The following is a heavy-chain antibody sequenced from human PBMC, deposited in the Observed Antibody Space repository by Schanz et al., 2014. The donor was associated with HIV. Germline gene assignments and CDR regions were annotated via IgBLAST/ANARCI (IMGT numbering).Heavy chain of an antibody. Sequence: QVQLVESGGGVVQPGRSLRLSCAASGFTFSSYGLHWVRQAPGKGLEWVAVMWYDGSNKYYADSVKGRFTISRDNSKNTLYLQMNSLRAEDTAVYYCAKDQGYDFWSGYYNYYNMDVWGQGTTVTVSS. CDR2: MWYDGSNK. D-gene: IGHD3-3*01. CDR1: GFTFSSYG. J-gene: IGHJ6*02. V-gene: IGHV3-33*06. CDR3: AKDQGYDFWSGYYNYYNMDV.